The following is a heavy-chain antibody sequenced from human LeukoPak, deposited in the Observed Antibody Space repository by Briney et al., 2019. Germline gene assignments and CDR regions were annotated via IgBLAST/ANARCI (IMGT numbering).Heavy chain of an antibody. CDR1: GFTFSSYE. CDR2: ISSSGSTI. CDR3: ARDPANWMYSSSSHY. Sequence: GGSLRLSCAASGFTFSSYEMNWVRQAPGKGLEWVSYISSSGSTIYYADSVKGRFTISRDNAKNSLYLQMNSLRAEDTAVYYCARDPANWMYSSSSHYWGQGTLVTVSS. J-gene: IGHJ4*02. V-gene: IGHV3-48*03. D-gene: IGHD6-6*01.